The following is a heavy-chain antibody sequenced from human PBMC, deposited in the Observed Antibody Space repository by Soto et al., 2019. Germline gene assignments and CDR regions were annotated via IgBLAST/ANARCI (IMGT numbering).Heavy chain of an antibody. CDR3: ARDQGGETIWSGDYYYYYGMDV. CDR1: GFTFSSYS. V-gene: IGHV3-21*01. D-gene: IGHD3-3*01. CDR2: ISSSSSYI. J-gene: IGHJ6*02. Sequence: PGGSLRLSCAASGFTFSSYSMNWVRQAPGKGLEWVSSISSSSSYIYYADSVKGRFTISRDNAKNSLYLQMNSLRAEDTAVYYCARDQGGETIWSGDYYYYYGMDVWGQGTTVTVSS.